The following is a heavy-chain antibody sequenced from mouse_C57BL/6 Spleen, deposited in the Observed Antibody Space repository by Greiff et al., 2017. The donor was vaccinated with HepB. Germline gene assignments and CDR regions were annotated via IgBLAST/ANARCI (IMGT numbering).Heavy chain of an antibody. D-gene: IGHD1-1*01. Sequence: VQLQQSGAELVRPGASVTLSCKASGYTFTDYEMHWVKQTPVHGLEWIGAIDPETGGTAYNQKFKGKAILTADKSSSTAYMELRSLTSEDSAVYYCTNYYGSRGYAMDYWGQGTSVTVSS. CDR1: GYTFTDYE. J-gene: IGHJ4*01. V-gene: IGHV1-15*01. CDR2: IDPETGGT. CDR3: TNYYGSRGYAMDY.